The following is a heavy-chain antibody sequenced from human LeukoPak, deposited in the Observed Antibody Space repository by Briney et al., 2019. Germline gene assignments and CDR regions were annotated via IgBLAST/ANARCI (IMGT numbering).Heavy chain of an antibody. D-gene: IGHD3-10*01. V-gene: IGHV3-30*18. CDR3: AKGVVRGIRSSYFDY. Sequence: PGGSLRLSCATSGFTFSTYGMHWVRQAPGKGLEWVAVISYDGINTYYAVSLKGRFTISRDNSKNTLYLQMNSLRTEDTALYYCAKGVVRGIRSSYFDYWGQGTLVTVSS. CDR1: GFTFSTYG. J-gene: IGHJ4*02. CDR2: ISYDGINT.